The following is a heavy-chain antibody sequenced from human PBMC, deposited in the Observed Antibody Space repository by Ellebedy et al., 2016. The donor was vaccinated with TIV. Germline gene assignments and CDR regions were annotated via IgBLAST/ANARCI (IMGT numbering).Heavy chain of an antibody. D-gene: IGHD1-14*01. CDR2: VYHTGST. V-gene: IGHV4-4*02. Sequence: MPSETLSPTCAVSGGPINTNKWWSWLRQTPGKGLEWIGEVYHTGSTNYSPSLKGRVTISVDKSNHHFSLELTSVTAADTAVYYCARRDQPYYYFDYWGQGTLVTVSS. J-gene: IGHJ4*02. CDR3: ARRDQPYYYFDY. CDR1: GGPINTNKW.